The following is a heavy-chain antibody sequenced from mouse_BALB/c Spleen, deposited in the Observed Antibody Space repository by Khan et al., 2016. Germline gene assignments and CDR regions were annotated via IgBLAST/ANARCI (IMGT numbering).Heavy chain of an antibody. CDR2: IDPATGNT. CDR3: TRGDYDWFAY. J-gene: IGHJ3*01. V-gene: IGHV14-3*02. D-gene: IGHD2-4*01. Sequence: VQLKQSGAELVKPGTSVKLSCTASGFNIKDTYMDWVKQRPEQGLEWIGRIDPATGNTKYDPKFQGKATIISDTSSNTAHLQLSSLTSEDTAVYYCTRGDYDWFAYWDQGTLVTVSA. CDR1: GFNIKDTY.